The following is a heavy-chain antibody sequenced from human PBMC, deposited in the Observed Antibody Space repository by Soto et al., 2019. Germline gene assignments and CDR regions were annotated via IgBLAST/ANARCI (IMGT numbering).Heavy chain of an antibody. J-gene: IGHJ4*02. Sequence: EVQLVESGGDLVQPGGSLRLSCAASGFTFNVYYMTWVRQAPGRGLEWVASINKDGSEQYYVDSVKGRFTISRDNAKNSLYLQMNSLRADDTALYYCSRENWFQDYWGQGTLVTVSS. CDR1: GFTFNVYY. D-gene: IGHD3-10*01. CDR3: SRENWFQDY. V-gene: IGHV3-7*03. CDR2: INKDGSEQ.